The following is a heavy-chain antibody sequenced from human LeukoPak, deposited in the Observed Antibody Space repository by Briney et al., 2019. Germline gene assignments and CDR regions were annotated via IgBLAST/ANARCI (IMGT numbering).Heavy chain of an antibody. Sequence: PSETLSLTCTVSGGSIRSYYWSWIRQPPGKGLEWIGYIYYSGSTNYNPSLKSRVTISVDTSKNQFSLKLSSVTAAETAVYYCARSPRLGRYGYGPWELPVSYFDYWGQGTLVTVSS. V-gene: IGHV4-59*08. CDR1: GGSIRSYY. D-gene: IGHD1-26*01. CDR2: IYYSGST. J-gene: IGHJ4*02. CDR3: ARSPRLGRYGYGPWELPVSYFDY.